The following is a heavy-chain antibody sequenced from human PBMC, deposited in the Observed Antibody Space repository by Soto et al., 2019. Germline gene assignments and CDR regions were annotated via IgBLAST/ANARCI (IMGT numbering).Heavy chain of an antibody. CDR2: IIPIFGTA. J-gene: IGHJ4*02. D-gene: IGHD6-19*01. CDR3: LALSSGHPWYFDY. CDR1: GGTFSSYA. V-gene: IGHV1-69*13. Sequence: SVKVSCKASGGTFSSYAISWVRQAPGQGLEWMGGIIPIFGTANYAQKFQGRVTITADESTSTAYMELSSLRSEDTAVYYCLALSSGHPWYFDYWGQGTLVTVSS.